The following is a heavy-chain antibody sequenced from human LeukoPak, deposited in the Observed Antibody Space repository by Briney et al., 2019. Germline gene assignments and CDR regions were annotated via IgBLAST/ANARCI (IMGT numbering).Heavy chain of an antibody. CDR3: ARVECSSITCYDDY. CDR1: GYTFRSYA. CDR2: INVYNGYT. V-gene: IGHV1-18*01. Sequence: GASVKVSCKTSGYTFRSYAISWVRQAPGQGLERMGWINVYNGYTNYARNFQGRVTMTTDTSTSTAYMEVRSLRSDDTAVYYCARVECSSITCYDDYWGQGTLVIVSS. D-gene: IGHD2-2*01. J-gene: IGHJ4*02.